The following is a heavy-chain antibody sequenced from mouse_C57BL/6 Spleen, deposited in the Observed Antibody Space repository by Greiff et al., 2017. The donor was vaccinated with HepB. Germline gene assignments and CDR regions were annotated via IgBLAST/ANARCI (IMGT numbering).Heavy chain of an antibody. Sequence: EVKLVESGGGLVKPGGSLKLSCAASGFTFSSYAMSWVRQTPEKRLEWVATISDGGSYTYYPDNVKGRFTISRDNAKNHLYLQMSHLKSEDTAMYYCARDAGSPWFAYWGQGTLVTVSA. CDR3: ARDAGSPWFAY. V-gene: IGHV5-4*01. J-gene: IGHJ3*01. CDR1: GFTFSSYA. D-gene: IGHD1-1*01. CDR2: ISDGGSYT.